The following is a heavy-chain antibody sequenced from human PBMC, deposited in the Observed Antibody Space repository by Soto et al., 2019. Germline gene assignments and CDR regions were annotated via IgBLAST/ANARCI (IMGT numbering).Heavy chain of an antibody. Sequence: ASVKVSCKASGGTFSSYSISWVRQAPGQGLEWMGGIIPIFGTANYAQKFQGRVTITADESTSTAYMELSSLRSDDTAVYYCARDRGHSVVVTAIPNWFDPWG. CDR1: GGTFSSYS. J-gene: IGHJ5*02. D-gene: IGHD2-21*02. CDR3: ARDRGHSVVVTAIPNWFDP. CDR2: IIPIFGTA. V-gene: IGHV1-69*13.